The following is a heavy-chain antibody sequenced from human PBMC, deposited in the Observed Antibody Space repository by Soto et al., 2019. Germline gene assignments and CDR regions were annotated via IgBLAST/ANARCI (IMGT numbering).Heavy chain of an antibody. CDR1: GYTFTSYY. CDR2: INPSGGST. CDR3: ASSRDGYNPESYFDY. Sequence: ASVKVSCKAPGYTFTSYYMHWVRQAPGQGLEWMGIINPSGGSTSYAQKFQGRVTMTKDTSTSTVYMELSSLRSEDTAVYYCASSRDGYNPESYFDYWGQGTLVTVSS. D-gene: IGHD5-12*01. J-gene: IGHJ4*02. V-gene: IGHV1-46*01.